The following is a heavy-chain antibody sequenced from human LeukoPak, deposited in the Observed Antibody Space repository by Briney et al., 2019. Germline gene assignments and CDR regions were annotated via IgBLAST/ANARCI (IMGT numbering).Heavy chain of an antibody. CDR1: GFTFTAFW. CDR3: ARGGYSHGFDI. D-gene: IGHD5-18*01. J-gene: IGHJ3*02. Sequence: GGSLRLSCAASGFTFTAFWMHWVRQAPGKGLMWASRINNYGSDAIYADSVKGRFTISRDNAQNTLYLQMNSLRDEDTSVYYCARGGYSHGFDIWGQGTMVTVSS. CDR2: INNYGSDA. V-gene: IGHV3-74*01.